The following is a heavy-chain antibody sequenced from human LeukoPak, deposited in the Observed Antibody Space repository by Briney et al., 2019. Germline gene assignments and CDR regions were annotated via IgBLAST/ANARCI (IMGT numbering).Heavy chain of an antibody. D-gene: IGHD6-25*01. CDR2: ISSISSTM. J-gene: IGHJ4*02. Sequence: GGSLRLSCAASGFTFSSYSMNWVRQAPGKGLEWVSYISSISSTMYYADSVKGRFTISRDNAKNSLYLQMDSLRDEDTAVYYCAGMFAATGDSWGQGTLVTVSS. CDR3: AGMFAATGDS. V-gene: IGHV3-48*02. CDR1: GFTFSSYS.